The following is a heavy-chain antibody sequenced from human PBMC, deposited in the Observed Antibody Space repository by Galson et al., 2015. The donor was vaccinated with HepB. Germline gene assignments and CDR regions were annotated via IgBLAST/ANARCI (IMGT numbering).Heavy chain of an antibody. V-gene: IGHV3-23*01. Sequence: SLRLSCAASGFTFSSYAMSWVRQAPGQGLEWVSGVSGRGGGTYYADSVKGRFTITRDNSKNTLYLQMNSLRAEDTAIYYCARTETWMRLWYYAFDMWGQGTMVTVSS. CDR1: GFTFSSYA. CDR2: VSGRGGGT. J-gene: IGHJ3*02. D-gene: IGHD5-18*01. CDR3: ARTETWMRLWYYAFDM.